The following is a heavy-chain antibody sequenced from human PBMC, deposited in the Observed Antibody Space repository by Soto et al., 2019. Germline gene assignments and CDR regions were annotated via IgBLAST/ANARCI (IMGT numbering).Heavy chain of an antibody. CDR3: ARVSLLWFGEPHLNWFDP. J-gene: IGHJ5*02. CDR1: GGTFSRYA. V-gene: IGHV1-69*13. D-gene: IGHD3-10*01. Sequence: VASVKGSCKASGGTFSRYAVSWVRQAPGQGLEWMGGIIPIFGTANYAQKFQGRVTITADESTSTAYMELSSLRSEDTAVYYCARVSLLWFGEPHLNWFDPWGQGTLVTVSS. CDR2: IIPIFGTA.